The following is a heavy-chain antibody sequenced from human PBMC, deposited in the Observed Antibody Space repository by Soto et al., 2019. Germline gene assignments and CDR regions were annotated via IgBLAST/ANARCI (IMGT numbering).Heavy chain of an antibody. V-gene: IGHV3-30*03. CDR1: GFTFSSYG. Sequence: QAQLVESGGGVVQPGRSLRLSCAASGFTFSSYGMHWVRQAPGTGLEWVAVISDDGGRQNYADSVKGRFTISRDNSKNMVLLQMNSLRAEDTAVYYCVSDRGYGHASVPYSWGQGTLVSVSS. CDR2: ISDDGGRQ. CDR3: VSDRGYGHASVPYS. J-gene: IGHJ4*02. D-gene: IGHD5-18*01.